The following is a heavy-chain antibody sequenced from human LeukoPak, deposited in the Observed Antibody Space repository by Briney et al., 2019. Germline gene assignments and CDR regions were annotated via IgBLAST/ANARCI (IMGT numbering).Heavy chain of an antibody. V-gene: IGHV1-8*01. CDR3: ARGPPPYCSGDSCYSFLYFHH. D-gene: IGHD2-15*01. Sequence: ASVTVSFKSSGYTFTIYDINWVRQATGQGLEWMGWMNPNSGNAGYAQKFQGRGTMTGDTSISTDYLELTTLRSDDPAVYYCARGPPPYCSGDSCYSFLYFHHWGQGTLVTVSS. CDR1: GYTFTIYD. J-gene: IGHJ1*01. CDR2: MNPNSGNA.